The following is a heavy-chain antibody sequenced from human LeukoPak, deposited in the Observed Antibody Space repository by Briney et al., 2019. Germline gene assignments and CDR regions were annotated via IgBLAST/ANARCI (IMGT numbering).Heavy chain of an antibody. CDR2: IFSGGST. J-gene: IGHJ3*02. CDR3: ARAQTRAFDI. CDR1: GFTVSSIH. Sequence: QSGGSLRRSCAASGFTVSSIHMSWVRQAPGKGLEWVSVIFSGGSTYYTDSVKGRFTISRDNSKNTLYLQMNSLRAEDTAIYYCARAQTRAFDIWGQGTMVTVSS. V-gene: IGHV3-53*01.